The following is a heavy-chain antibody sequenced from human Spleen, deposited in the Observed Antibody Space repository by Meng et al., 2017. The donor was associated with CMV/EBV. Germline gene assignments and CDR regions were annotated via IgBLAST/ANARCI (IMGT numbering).Heavy chain of an antibody. J-gene: IGHJ1*01. CDR1: GFTFNTYN. CDR2: ISGSSNNI. V-gene: IGHV3-21*01. D-gene: IGHD2-21*01. Sequence: LSLTCAASGFTFNTYNMNWVRQAPGKGLEWVSSISGSSNNIYFADSLKGRFAISRDNAKNSLYLQMNSLRAEDTAVYYCVRGIVVVIATQGEYFQHWGQGTLVTVSS. CDR3: VRGIVVVIATQGEYFQH.